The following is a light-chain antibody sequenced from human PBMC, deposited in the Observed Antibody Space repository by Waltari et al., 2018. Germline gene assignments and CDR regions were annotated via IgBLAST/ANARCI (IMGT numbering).Light chain of an antibody. CDR3: MQALQTPLT. Sequence: DVVMTQSPLFLPVPPGEPASIPCCSSHTLLNSNGYNYLEWFLQKSGQSPQLLIYAGSNRASGVPDRFSGSGSGTDFTLKISRVEAEDVGIYYCMQALQTPLTFGGGTKVEIK. V-gene: IGKV2-28*01. J-gene: IGKJ4*01. CDR1: HTLLNSNGYNY. CDR2: AGS.